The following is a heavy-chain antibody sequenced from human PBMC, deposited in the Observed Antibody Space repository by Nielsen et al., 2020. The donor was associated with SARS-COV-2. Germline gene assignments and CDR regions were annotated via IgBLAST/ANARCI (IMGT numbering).Heavy chain of an antibody. CDR3: VRVRDDGFYYDTDPFDN. D-gene: IGHD3-22*01. CDR2: ISSDGTKT. V-gene: IGHV3-74*01. Sequence: GESLKISCAASGFTLSRYWMNWVRQVPGKGLAWVSRISSDGTKTTYADSVKGRFTISKDNTRNTLYLQMNSLRAEDTAVYYCVRVRDDGFYYDTDPFDNWGQGSLVTVSS. J-gene: IGHJ4*02. CDR1: GFTLSRYW.